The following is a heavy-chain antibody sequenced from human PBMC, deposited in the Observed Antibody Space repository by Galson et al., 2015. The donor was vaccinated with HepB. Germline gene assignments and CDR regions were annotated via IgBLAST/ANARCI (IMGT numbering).Heavy chain of an antibody. Sequence: LSLTCTVSGGSISSGGYYWSWIRQHPGRGLEWIGYIYYSGSTYYNPSLKSRVTISVDTSKNQFSLKLSSVTAADTAVYYCARVGSYNWNYVGYWGQGTLVTVSS. CDR2: IYYSGST. J-gene: IGHJ4*02. D-gene: IGHD1-20*01. V-gene: IGHV4-31*03. CDR3: ARVGSYNWNYVGY. CDR1: GGSISSGGYY.